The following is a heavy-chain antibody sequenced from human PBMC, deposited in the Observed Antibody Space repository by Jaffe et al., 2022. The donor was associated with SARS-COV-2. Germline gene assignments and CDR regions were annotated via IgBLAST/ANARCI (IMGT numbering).Heavy chain of an antibody. CDR3: ARHRAISIGYEYDVFDI. CDR1: GFTFSSYS. D-gene: IGHD5-12*01. V-gene: IGHV3-21*06. CDR2: TSVTSSYK. Sequence: EVQLVESGGGLVKPGGSLRLSCAASGFTFSSYSMNWVRQAPGKGLEWVSSTSVTSSYKYYADSVKGRFTISRDNAKNSLFLQMNNLRAEDTAVYYCARHRAISIGYEYDVFDIWGQGTMVTVSS. J-gene: IGHJ3*02.